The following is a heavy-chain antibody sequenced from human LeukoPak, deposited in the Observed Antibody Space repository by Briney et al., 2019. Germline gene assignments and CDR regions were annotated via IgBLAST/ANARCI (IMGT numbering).Heavy chain of an antibody. J-gene: IGHJ1*01. CDR3: AKGLIAAADNPCFQH. D-gene: IGHD6-13*01. CDR1: GFTFSTYA. CDR2: IWYDGSNQ. Sequence: PGGSLRLSCAASGFTFSTYAMHWVRQAPGKGLEWVAVIWYDGSNQYYADSVKGRFTISRDNSKNTLSLQMNGLRAEDTASYYCAKGLIAAADNPCFQHWGQGTLVTVSS. V-gene: IGHV3-33*06.